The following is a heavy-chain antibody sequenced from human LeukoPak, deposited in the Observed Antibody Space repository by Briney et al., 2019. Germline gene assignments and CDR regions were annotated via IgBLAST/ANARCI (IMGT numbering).Heavy chain of an antibody. J-gene: IGHJ4*02. D-gene: IGHD7-27*01. Sequence: GGSLRLSCAASGFSFSTCAMSWVRQAPGKGLEWVSAISNNGDYTYYVDSVKGRFTISRDNSKNTLYLQMNSLRAEDTAVYSCAKGESNWGTSPPFDYWGQGTLVTVSS. CDR1: GFSFSTCA. CDR3: AKGESNWGTSPPFDY. V-gene: IGHV3-23*05. CDR2: ISNNGDYT.